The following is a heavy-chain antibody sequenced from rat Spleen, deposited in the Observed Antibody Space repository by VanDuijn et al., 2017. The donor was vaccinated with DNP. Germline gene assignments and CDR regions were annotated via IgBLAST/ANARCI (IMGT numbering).Heavy chain of an antibody. CDR2: ISPSGGST. D-gene: IGHD1-12*02. V-gene: IGHV5-25*01. CDR1: GFTFSDYY. Sequence: EVQLVESDGGLVQPGRSLKLSCAASGFTFSDYYMAWVRQAPKKGLEWVASISPSGGSTYYPDSVKGRFTISRDNAKTTLYLQMDSLRSEDTATYYCARQDDGSYYYDWYFDFWGPGTMVTVSS. CDR3: ARQDDGSYYYDWYFDF. J-gene: IGHJ1*01.